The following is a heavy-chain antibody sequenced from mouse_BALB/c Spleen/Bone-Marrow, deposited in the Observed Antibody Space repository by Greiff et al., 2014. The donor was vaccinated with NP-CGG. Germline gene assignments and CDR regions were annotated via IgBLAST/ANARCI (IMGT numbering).Heavy chain of an antibody. CDR1: GYTFTSYW. CDR2: INPSTGYT. CDR3: ARSEGFYEWFAY. J-gene: IGHJ3*01. V-gene: IGHV1-7*01. Sequence: QVQLQQSGAELAKPGASVKMSCKASGYTFTSYWTHWVKQRPGQGLEWIGYINPSTGYTEYNQKSKDKATLTADKSSSTAYMQLSSLTSEDSAVYYCARSEGFYEWFAYWGQGTLVTVSA. D-gene: IGHD1-1*01.